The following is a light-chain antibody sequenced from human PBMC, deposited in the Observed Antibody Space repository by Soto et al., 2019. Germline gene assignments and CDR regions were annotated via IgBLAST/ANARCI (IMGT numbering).Light chain of an antibody. CDR3: CSYAGSYTLV. Sequence: QSALTQPRSVSGSPRQSVTISCTGTSSDVGGYNYVSWYQQHPGKAPKLMIYDVTKRPSGVPDRFSGSKSANTASLTISGLQAEDEADYYCCSYAGSYTLVFGGGTKLTVL. J-gene: IGLJ3*02. CDR1: SSDVGGYNY. CDR2: DVT. V-gene: IGLV2-11*01.